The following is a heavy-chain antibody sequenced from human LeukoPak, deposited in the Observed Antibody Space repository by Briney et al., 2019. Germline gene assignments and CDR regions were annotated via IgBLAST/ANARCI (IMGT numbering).Heavy chain of an antibody. CDR2: INPNSGGT. J-gene: IGHJ4*02. CDR1: GYTFTSYG. D-gene: IGHD3-3*01. Sequence: ASVKVSCKASGYTFTSYGISWVRQAPGQGLEWMGWINPNSGGTNYAQKFQGRVTMTRDTSISSAYMELSRLRSDDTAVYYCARVAYHFWSGYLGEWSNFDYWGQGTLVTVSS. V-gene: IGHV1-2*02. CDR3: ARVAYHFWSGYLGEWSNFDY.